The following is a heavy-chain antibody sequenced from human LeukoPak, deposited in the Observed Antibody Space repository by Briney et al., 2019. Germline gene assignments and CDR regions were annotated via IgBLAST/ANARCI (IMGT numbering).Heavy chain of an antibody. CDR1: GFTFSSYG. V-gene: IGHV3-30*02. CDR2: IRYDGSNK. Sequence: GGSLRLSCAASGFTFSSYGMHWVRQAPGKGLEWVAFIRYDGSNKYYADSVKGRFTISGDNSKNTLYLQMNSLRAEDTAVYYCTRGDIVVVPSPSDYWGQGTLVTVSS. J-gene: IGHJ4*02. CDR3: TRGDIVVVPSPSDY. D-gene: IGHD2-2*01.